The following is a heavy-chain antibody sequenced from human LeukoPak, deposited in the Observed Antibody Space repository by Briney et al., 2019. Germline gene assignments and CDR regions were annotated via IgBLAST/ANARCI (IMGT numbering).Heavy chain of an antibody. D-gene: IGHD6-13*01. V-gene: IGHV3-48*03. J-gene: IGHJ6*04. CDR2: ISSSGSTI. Sequence: GGSLRLSCAASGFTFSSYKMNWVRQAPGKGLEWVSYISSSGSTIYYADSVKGRFTISRDNAKNSLYLQMNSLRAEDTAVYYCARDRIAAAGTVYYYYGMDVWGKGTTVTVSS. CDR1: GFTFSSYK. CDR3: ARDRIAAAGTVYYYYGMDV.